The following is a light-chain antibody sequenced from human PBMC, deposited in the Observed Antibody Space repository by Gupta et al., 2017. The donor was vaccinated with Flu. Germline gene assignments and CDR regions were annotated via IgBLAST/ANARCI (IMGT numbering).Light chain of an antibody. J-gene: IGLJ3*02. CDR1: SSNIGRHY. CDR3: STWAASMSGHVL. CDR2: RDT. Sequence: QSVLTQPPSASGTPGQRVTISCSGGSSNIGRHYVYWYQQVPGTAPKLLIYRDTQRPSGVPARVSGSKSGTSASLAISGLRSEDEADYDWSTWAASMSGHVLFGGGTKLPVL. V-gene: IGLV1-47*01.